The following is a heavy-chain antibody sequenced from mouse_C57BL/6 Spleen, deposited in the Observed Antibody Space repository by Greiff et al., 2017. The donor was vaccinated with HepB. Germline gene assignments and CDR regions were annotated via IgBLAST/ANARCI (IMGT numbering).Heavy chain of an antibody. CDR3: ARENYYGSSYPFDY. Sequence: EVQLVESEGGLVQPGSSMKLSCTASGFTFSDYYMAWVRQVPEKGLEWVANINYDGSSTYYLDSLKSRFIISRDNAKNILYLQMSSLKSEDTATYYCARENYYGSSYPFDYWGQGTTLTVSS. D-gene: IGHD1-1*01. CDR1: GFTFSDYY. V-gene: IGHV5-16*01. J-gene: IGHJ2*01. CDR2: INYDGSST.